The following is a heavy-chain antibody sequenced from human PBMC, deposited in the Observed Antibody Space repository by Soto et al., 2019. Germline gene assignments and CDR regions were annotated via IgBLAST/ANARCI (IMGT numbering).Heavy chain of an antibody. D-gene: IGHD2-15*01. CDR3: ARDGGRGYCSGGSCLNWFDP. CDR1: GYTFTGYY. V-gene: IGHV1-2*04. Sequence: ASVKVSCKASGYTFTGYYMHWVRQAPGQGLEWLGWIYPNSGGTNYAQKFQGWVTMTRDTSISTAYLELSRLRSDDTAVYYFARDGGRGYCSGGSCLNWFDPWGQGTLVTVSS. J-gene: IGHJ5*02. CDR2: IYPNSGGT.